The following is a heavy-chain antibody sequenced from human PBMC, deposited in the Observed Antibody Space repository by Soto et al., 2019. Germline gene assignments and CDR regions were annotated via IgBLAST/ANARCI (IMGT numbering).Heavy chain of an antibody. CDR3: ARGESLWE. CDR1: GYSLPSYG. V-gene: IGHV1-18*01. CDR2: ISIHNRNT. D-gene: IGHD3-16*01. Sequence: VASVKVSCKASGYSLPSYGISWVRQAPGQGLEWMGWISIHNRNTYYAEKFQGRVTMTADTSTTTAHLELRSLRSDDTAVYYCARGESLWEWGQGTLVTVSS. J-gene: IGHJ4*02.